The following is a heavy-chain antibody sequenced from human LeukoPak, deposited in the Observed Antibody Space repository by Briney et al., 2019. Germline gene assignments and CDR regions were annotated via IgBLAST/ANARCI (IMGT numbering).Heavy chain of an antibody. CDR1: ALTFSDYW. CDR2: ISTDGSTT. V-gene: IGHV3-74*01. Sequence: SGGSLRLSCAVSALTFSDYWMHWVRQTPGKGLVWVSRISTDGSTTSYADSVKGRFTISRDNAKNTLYLQMNSLRAEDTAVYYCTRVVSGTTRDYWGQGNLVTVSS. CDR3: TRVVSGTTRDY. J-gene: IGHJ4*02. D-gene: IGHD1-14*01.